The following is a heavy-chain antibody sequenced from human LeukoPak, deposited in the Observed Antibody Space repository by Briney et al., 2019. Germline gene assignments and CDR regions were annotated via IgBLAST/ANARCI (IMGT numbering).Heavy chain of an antibody. D-gene: IGHD2-21*02. CDR1: GYRFISNY. Sequence: GASVKVSCKASGYRFISNYIQWVRQAPGLGPEWMGWMHPGNGNTRYAEKFQGRVTMTRDTAINTAYMDLSSLRYADTAVYYCAREGSYCVGGDCYSFDFWGQGTLITVSS. CDR3: AREGSYCVGGDCYSFDF. CDR2: MHPGNGNT. V-gene: IGHV1-2*02. J-gene: IGHJ4*02.